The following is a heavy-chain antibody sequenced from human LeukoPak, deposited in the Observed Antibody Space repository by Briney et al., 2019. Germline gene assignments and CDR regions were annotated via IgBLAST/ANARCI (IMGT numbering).Heavy chain of an antibody. V-gene: IGHV3-23*01. Sequence: GGSLRLSCAASGFRFSSYAMSWVRQAPGKGLEWVSAISGSGGSTYYADSVKGRFTISRDNSKNTLYLQMNSLRAEDTAVYYCAKQTYFWSGFDYWGQGTLVTVSS. CDR2: ISGSGGST. CDR3: AKQTYFWSGFDY. J-gene: IGHJ4*02. D-gene: IGHD3-3*01. CDR1: GFRFSSYA.